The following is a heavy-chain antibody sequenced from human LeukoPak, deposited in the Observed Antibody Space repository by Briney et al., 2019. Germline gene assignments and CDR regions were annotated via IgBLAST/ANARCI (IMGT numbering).Heavy chain of an antibody. D-gene: IGHD3-16*02. CDR2: ISGSGGST. V-gene: IGHV3-23*01. J-gene: IGHJ4*02. CDR1: GFTFSSYA. Sequence: GGSLRLSCAASGFTFSSYARSWVRQAPGKGLEWVSAISGSGGSTYYADSVKGRFTISRDNSKNTLYLQMNSLRAEDTAVYYCAKVGRGPYYDYVWRSYRQRLHFDYWGQGTLVTVSS. CDR3: AKVGRGPYYDYVWRSYRQRLHFDY.